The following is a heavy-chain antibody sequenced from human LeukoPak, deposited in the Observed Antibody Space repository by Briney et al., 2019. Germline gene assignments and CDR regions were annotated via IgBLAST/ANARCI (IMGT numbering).Heavy chain of an antibody. Sequence: PGGSLRLSCAASGFTFSSYGMHWVRQAPGKGLEWVAVISYDGSNKYYADSVKGRFTISRDNSKNTLYPQMNSLRAEDTAVYYCAKDEQLAFDYWGQGTLVTVSS. D-gene: IGHD6-6*01. CDR3: AKDEQLAFDY. CDR2: ISYDGSNK. CDR1: GFTFSSYG. V-gene: IGHV3-30*18. J-gene: IGHJ4*02.